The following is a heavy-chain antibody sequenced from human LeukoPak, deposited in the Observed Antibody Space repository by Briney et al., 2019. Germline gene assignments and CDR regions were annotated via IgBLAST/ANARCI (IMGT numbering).Heavy chain of an antibody. D-gene: IGHD3-10*01. Sequence: PSQTLSLTCTVSGGSISSGGYYWSWIRQPPGKGLEWIGYIYHSGSTYYNPSLKSRVTISVDTSKNQFSLKLSSVTAADTAVYYCARDPHGGGGSGSYITYAFDIWGQGTMVTVSS. CDR3: ARDPHGGGGSGSYITYAFDI. J-gene: IGHJ3*02. V-gene: IGHV4-30-2*01. CDR1: GGSISSGGYY. CDR2: IYHSGST.